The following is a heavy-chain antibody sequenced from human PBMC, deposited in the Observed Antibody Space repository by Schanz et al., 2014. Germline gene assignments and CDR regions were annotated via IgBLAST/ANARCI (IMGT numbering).Heavy chain of an antibody. Sequence: LVESGGGVVQPGRSLRLSCAASGFTFSSYGMHWVRQVPGKGLEWVAVISYDGSHKDYADSVKGRFTISRDNSKNTLYLQMNSLRIEDTALYYCMSRSFDWLFSPRDYWGQGTLVVVSA. J-gene: IGHJ4*02. D-gene: IGHD3-9*01. CDR3: MSRSFDWLFSPRDY. V-gene: IGHV3-30*19. CDR2: ISYDGSHK. CDR1: GFTFSSYG.